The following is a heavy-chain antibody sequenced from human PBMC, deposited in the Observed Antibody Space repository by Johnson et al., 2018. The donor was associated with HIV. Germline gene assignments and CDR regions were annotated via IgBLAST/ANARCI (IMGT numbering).Heavy chain of an antibody. J-gene: IGHJ3*02. Sequence: QVQLVESGGGVVQPGRSLRLACAASGFTFSSYAMHWVRQAPGKGLEWVALISHHGSNKDCADSVKGRFPISRDNSKNTLYLQMNSLRPEDTAVFSCARGPGYNDGWGAFDIWGQGTVVTVSS. CDR3: ARGPGYNDGWGAFDI. D-gene: IGHD5-18*01. CDR1: GFTFSSYA. CDR2: ISHHGSNK. V-gene: IGHV3-30-3*01.